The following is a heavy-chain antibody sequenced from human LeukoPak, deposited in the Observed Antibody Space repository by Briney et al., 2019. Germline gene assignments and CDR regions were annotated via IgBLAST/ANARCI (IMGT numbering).Heavy chain of an antibody. CDR1: GGSFSGYY. D-gene: IGHD3-3*01. Sequence: PSETLSLTCAVYGGSFSGYYWSWIRQPPGKGPEWIGEINHSGSTNYNPSLKSRVTISVDTSKNQFSLKLSSVTAADTAVYYCARLHYDFWSGYSRAFDYWGQGTLVTVSS. CDR3: ARLHYDFWSGYSRAFDY. CDR2: INHSGST. J-gene: IGHJ4*02. V-gene: IGHV4-34*01.